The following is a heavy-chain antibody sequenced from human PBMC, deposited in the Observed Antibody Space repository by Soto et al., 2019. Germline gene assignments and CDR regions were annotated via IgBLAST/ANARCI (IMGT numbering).Heavy chain of an antibody. J-gene: IGHJ6*02. D-gene: IGHD2-15*01. CDR2: IVVASGQT. V-gene: IGHV1-58*02. Sequence: GASVKVSCKASGSGFINSGIQWVRQAHGQRLEWIGWIVVASGQTNYAQNFRGRVAITRDTSTATAYIELTGLTSEDTAVYFCSAVRPDIGVGWWVWGQGTTVTVSS. CDR3: SAVRPDIGVGWWV. CDR1: GSGFINSG.